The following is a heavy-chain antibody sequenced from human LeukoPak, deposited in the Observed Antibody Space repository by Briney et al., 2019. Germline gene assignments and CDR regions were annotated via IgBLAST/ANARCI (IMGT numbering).Heavy chain of an antibody. CDR2: INPNSGGT. CDR1: GYTFTGYY. CDR3: ARRSMATNYYYYMDV. Sequence: ASVKVSCKASGYTFTGYYMHWARQAPGQGLEWMGWINPNSGGTNYAQKFQGRVTMTRDTSISTAYMELSRLRSDDTAVYYCARRSMATNYYYYMDVWGKGTTVTVSS. D-gene: IGHD5-24*01. V-gene: IGHV1-2*02. J-gene: IGHJ6*03.